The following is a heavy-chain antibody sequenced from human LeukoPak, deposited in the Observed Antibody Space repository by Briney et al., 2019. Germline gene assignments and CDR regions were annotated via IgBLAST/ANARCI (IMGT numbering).Heavy chain of an antibody. Sequence: SETLSLTCTVSGGSISSGSYYWSWIRQPAGKGLEWIGRIYTSGSTNYNPSLKSRVTISVDTSKNQFSLKLSSVTAADTAVCYCASGGDSNYYYYYGMDVWGQGTTVTVSS. CDR3: ASGGDSNYYYYYGMDV. CDR2: IYTSGST. V-gene: IGHV4-61*02. D-gene: IGHD2-21*02. J-gene: IGHJ6*02. CDR1: GGSISSGSYY.